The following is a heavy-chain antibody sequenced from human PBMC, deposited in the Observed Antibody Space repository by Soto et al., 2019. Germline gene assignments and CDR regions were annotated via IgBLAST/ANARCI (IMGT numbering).Heavy chain of an antibody. D-gene: IGHD3-3*01. Sequence: ASVKVSCKASGYTFTSYGISWVRQAPGQGLEWMGWISAYNGNTNYAQKLQGRVTMTTDTSTSTAYMELRGLRSDDTAVYYCARVKSRSGDFWSGYYNSDFDYWGQGTLVTVSS. J-gene: IGHJ4*02. V-gene: IGHV1-18*01. CDR2: ISAYNGNT. CDR1: GYTFTSYG. CDR3: ARVKSRSGDFWSGYYNSDFDY.